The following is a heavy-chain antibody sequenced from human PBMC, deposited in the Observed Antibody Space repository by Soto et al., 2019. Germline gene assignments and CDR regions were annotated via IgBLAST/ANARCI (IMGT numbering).Heavy chain of an antibody. Sequence: GGSLRLSCAASGFTFSSYAMSWVRQAPGKGLEWVSAISGRGGSTYYADSVKGRFTISRDNSKNTLYLQMNSLRAEDAAVYYCANSHWGSVAFDMWGQGTMVTVSS. CDR3: ANSHWGSVAFDM. V-gene: IGHV3-23*01. CDR1: GFTFSSYA. J-gene: IGHJ3*02. D-gene: IGHD7-27*01. CDR2: ISGRGGST.